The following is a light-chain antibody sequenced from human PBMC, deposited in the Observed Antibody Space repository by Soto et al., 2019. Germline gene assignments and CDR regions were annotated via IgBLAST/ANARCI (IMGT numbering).Light chain of an antibody. CDR1: SSDVGDYDF. CDR2: EVS. V-gene: IGLV2-14*01. J-gene: IGLJ2*01. Sequence: QSVLTQPASVSGSPGQSITISCTGSSSDVGDYDFVSWYQQHPGKAPKLIIYEVSDRPSGVSNRFSGSKSGNTASLTISGLQAVDDAHYYCSSFTSTSTLVVFGGGTKLTVL. CDR3: SSFTSTSTLVV.